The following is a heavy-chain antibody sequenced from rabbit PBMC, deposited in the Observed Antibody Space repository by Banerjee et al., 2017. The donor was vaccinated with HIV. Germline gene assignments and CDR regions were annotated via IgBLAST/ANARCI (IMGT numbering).Heavy chain of an antibody. J-gene: IGHJ4*01. CDR3: AKTAGVLGNAYYDL. Sequence: QEQLEESGGDLVKPEGSLTLTCTASGFSFSSSYWICWVRQAPRKGLEWIACITTGSSGSSYYANWAKGRFTISKTSSTTVTLQMTSLTAADTATYFCAKTAGVLGNAYYDLWGPGTLVTVS. V-gene: IGHV1S45*01. D-gene: IGHD6-1*01. CDR2: ITTGSSGSS. CDR1: GFSFSSSYW.